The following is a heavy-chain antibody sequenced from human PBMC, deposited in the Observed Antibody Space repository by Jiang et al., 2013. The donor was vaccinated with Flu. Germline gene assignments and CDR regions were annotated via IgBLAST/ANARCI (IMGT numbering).Heavy chain of an antibody. D-gene: IGHD2-15*01. CDR3: ARQGPVDCSGGSCYPEIPFDY. CDR1: GYIFTSYW. J-gene: IGHJ4*02. Sequence: GAEVKKPGESLKISCKGSGYIFTSYWIAWVRQMPGKGLEWMGIIYPTDSDTRYSPSFQGQVTISADKSISTAYLQWSSLKASDTAMYYCARQGPVDCSGGSCYPEIPFDYWGQGTLVTVSS. V-gene: IGHV5-51*01. CDR2: IYPTDSDT.